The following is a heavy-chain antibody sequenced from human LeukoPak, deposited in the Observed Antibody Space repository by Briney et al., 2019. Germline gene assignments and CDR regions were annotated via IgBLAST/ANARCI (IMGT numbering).Heavy chain of an antibody. V-gene: IGHV3-48*03. D-gene: IGHD4-17*01. J-gene: IGHJ4*02. CDR2: ISSSGSTI. Sequence: GGSLRLSCAASGFTFSSYEMNWVRQAPGEGLEWVSYISSSGSTIYYADSVKGRFTISRDNAENSLYLQMHSLRAEDTALYYCARTYYDDLGYWGQGTLVTVSS. CDR1: GFTFSSYE. CDR3: ARTYYDDLGY.